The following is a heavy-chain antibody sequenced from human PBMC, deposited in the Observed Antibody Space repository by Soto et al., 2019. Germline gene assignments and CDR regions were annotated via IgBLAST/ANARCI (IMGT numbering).Heavy chain of an antibody. CDR1: GGSISSGGYY. CDR2: IYYSGST. Sequence: QVQLQESGPGLMKPSQTLSLTCTVSGGSISSGGYYWSWIRQHPGKGLEWIGYIYYSGSTYYNPSLKSRVTISVDTSKNQFSLKLSSVTAADTAVYYCARRGRYCSSTSCHDVYFDYWGQGTLVTVSS. V-gene: IGHV4-31*03. D-gene: IGHD2-2*01. CDR3: ARRGRYCSSTSCHDVYFDY. J-gene: IGHJ4*02.